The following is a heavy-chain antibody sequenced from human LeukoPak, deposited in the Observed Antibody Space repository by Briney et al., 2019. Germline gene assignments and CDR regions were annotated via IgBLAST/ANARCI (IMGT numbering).Heavy chain of an antibody. CDR2: INPNSGGT. CDR3: ARAALGYSSTWDYYYYMDV. V-gene: IGHV1-2*02. Sequence: GASVKVSCKASGGTFSSYAISWVRQAPGQGLEWMGWINPNSGGTNYAQKFQGRVTMTRDTSISTAYMELSRLRSDDTAVYYCARAALGYSSTWDYYYYMDVWGKGTTVTISS. D-gene: IGHD6-13*01. CDR1: GGTFSSYA. J-gene: IGHJ6*03.